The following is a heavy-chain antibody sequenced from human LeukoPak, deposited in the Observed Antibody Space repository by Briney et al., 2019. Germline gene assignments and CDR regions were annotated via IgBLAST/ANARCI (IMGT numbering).Heavy chain of an antibody. CDR3: ARDPNVLRYLRGAFDI. J-gene: IGHJ3*02. V-gene: IGHV3-30*04. CDR2: ISYDGSNK. D-gene: IGHD3-9*01. CDR1: GFTFSSYA. Sequence: PGGSLRLSCAASGFTFSSYAMHWVRQAPGKGLEWVAVISYDGSNKYYADSVKGRFTISRDNSKNTLYLQMNSLRAEDTAVYYCARDPNVLRYLRGAFDIWGQGTMVTVSS.